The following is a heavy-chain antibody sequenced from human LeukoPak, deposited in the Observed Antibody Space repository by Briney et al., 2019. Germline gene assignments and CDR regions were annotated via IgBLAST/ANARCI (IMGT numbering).Heavy chain of an antibody. V-gene: IGHV4-39*07. CDR2: IYYSGST. Sequence: SETLSLTCTVSGGSISSSSYYWGWIRQPPGKGLEWIGSIYYSGSTYYNPSLKSRVTISVDTSKNQFSLKLSSVTAADTAVYYCARASSGYCSGGSCYNWFDPWGQGTLVTVSS. CDR1: GGSISSSSYY. CDR3: ARASSGYCSGGSCYNWFDP. D-gene: IGHD2-15*01. J-gene: IGHJ5*02.